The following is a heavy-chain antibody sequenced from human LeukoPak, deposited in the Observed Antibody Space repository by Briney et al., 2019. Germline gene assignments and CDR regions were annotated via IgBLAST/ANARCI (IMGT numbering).Heavy chain of an antibody. V-gene: IGHV4-39*01. D-gene: IGHD1-26*01. J-gene: IGHJ4*02. CDR2: IYYSGST. CDR1: GGSISSSSYY. CDR3: ARPSSGSYSDY. Sequence: PSETLSLTCTVSGGSISSSSYYWGWIRQPPGKGLEWIGSIYYSGSTYYNPSLNSRVTISVDTSKNQFSLKLSSVTAADTAVYYCARPSSGSYSDYWGQGTLVTVSS.